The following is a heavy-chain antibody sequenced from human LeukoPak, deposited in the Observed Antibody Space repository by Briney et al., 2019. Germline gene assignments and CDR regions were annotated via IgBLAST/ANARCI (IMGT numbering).Heavy chain of an antibody. V-gene: IGHV3-23*01. Sequence: GGSLRLSCAASGFTFSTYAMTWVRQAPGKGLEWVSLISGTGGSTYYADSVKGRFTIPRDNSKNTLYLQMNSLRAEDTAVYYCAKDFGPRGVGATPQYWGQGTVVIVSS. D-gene: IGHD1-26*01. CDR3: AKDFGPRGVGATPQY. J-gene: IGHJ4*02. CDR1: GFTFSTYA. CDR2: ISGTGGST.